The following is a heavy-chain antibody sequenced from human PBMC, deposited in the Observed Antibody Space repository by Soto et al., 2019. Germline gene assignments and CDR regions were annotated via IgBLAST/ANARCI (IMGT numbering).Heavy chain of an antibody. CDR2: INPSGGST. D-gene: IGHD6-19*01. CDR1: GYTFTSYY. J-gene: IGHJ5*02. CDR3: ARDSFNGFRSGVWFDP. V-gene: IGHV1-46*01. Sequence: ASVKVSCKASGYTFTSYYMHWVRQAPGQGLEWMGIINPSGGSTSYAQKFQGRVTMTRDTSTSTDYMELSSLRSEDTAVYYCARDSFNGFRSGVWFDPWGQGTLVTVSS.